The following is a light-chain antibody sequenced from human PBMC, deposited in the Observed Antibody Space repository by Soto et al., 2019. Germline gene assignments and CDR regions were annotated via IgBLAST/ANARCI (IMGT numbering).Light chain of an antibody. J-gene: IGLJ2*01. CDR3: SSYTTTNSLVV. V-gene: IGLV2-14*03. Sequence: QSALTQPASVSGSPGQSITISCSGTSSDVGGYNFVSWYQVHPGKAPRLILYDVSSRPSVVSYRFSGSKSANTASLNISRLQAGDEDDYYCSSYTTTNSLVVFGGGTQLTVL. CDR2: DVS. CDR1: SSDVGGYNF.